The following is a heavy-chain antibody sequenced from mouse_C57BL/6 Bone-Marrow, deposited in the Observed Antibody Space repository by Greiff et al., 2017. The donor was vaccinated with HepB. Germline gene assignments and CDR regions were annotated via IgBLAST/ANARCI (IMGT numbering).Heavy chain of an antibody. Sequence: EVQLQQSGPELVKPGASVKIPCKASGYTFTDYNMDWVKQSHGKSLEWIGDINPNNGGTIYNQKFKGKATLTVDKSSSTAYMELRSLTSEDTAVYYCARMGRKDYFDYWGQGTTLTVSS. D-gene: IGHD4-1*01. J-gene: IGHJ2*01. CDR3: ARMGRKDYFDY. V-gene: IGHV1-18*01. CDR2: INPNNGGT. CDR1: GYTFTDYN.